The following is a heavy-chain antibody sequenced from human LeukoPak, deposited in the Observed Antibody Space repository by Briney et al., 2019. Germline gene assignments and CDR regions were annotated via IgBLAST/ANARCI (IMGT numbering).Heavy chain of an antibody. CDR3: ARVPGRNLYRRAFDI. CDR1: GGSISSNY. D-gene: IGHD3-10*01. Sequence: SETLSLTCIVSGGSISSNYWSWIRQPPGTGLEWIGCRYDTGGTNYNPSLQSRVTISVDTSKNQFSLKLSSVTAADTAVYYCARVPGRNLYRRAFDIWGQGTMVTVSS. J-gene: IGHJ3*02. V-gene: IGHV4-59*12. CDR2: RYDTGGT.